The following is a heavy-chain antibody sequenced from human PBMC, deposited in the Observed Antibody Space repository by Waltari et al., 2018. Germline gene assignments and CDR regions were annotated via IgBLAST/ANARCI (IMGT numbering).Heavy chain of an antibody. CDR2: IYHTGSH. CDR1: GGSFPTNY. CDR3: ARVKSGFDS. Sequence: QVQLKQWGAGRLKISETLSLTCEFHGGSFPTNYWSWIRQSPGKVLEWIGEIYHTGSHNYNPSLQNRVTISVDRSKSLFSLEVTSITAADAAIYYCARVKSGFDSWGQGTVVTVSS. V-gene: IGHV4-34*01. J-gene: IGHJ4*02.